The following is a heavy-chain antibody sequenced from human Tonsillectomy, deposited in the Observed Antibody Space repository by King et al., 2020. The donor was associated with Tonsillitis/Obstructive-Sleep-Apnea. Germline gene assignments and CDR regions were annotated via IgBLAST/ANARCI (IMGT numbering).Heavy chain of an antibody. CDR3: ARDSLGYCTSASCWYWFDP. CDR1: GYTFISYG. Sequence: QLVQSGAEVKKPGASEKVACRASGYTFISYGINWVRQAPGQGLEWMGWISTYNGNTIYAQKFQGRVTMTTDTSTSTAYMELRSLRSDDTAVYYCARDSLGYCTSASCWYWFDPWGQGTLVTVSS. D-gene: IGHD2-2*01. CDR2: ISTYNGNT. J-gene: IGHJ5*02. V-gene: IGHV1-18*01.